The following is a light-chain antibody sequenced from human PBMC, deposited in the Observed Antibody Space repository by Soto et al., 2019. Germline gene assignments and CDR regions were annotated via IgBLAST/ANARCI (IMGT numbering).Light chain of an antibody. V-gene: IGKV3-15*01. CDR1: QSVSSN. CDR2: GAS. J-gene: IGKJ5*01. CDR3: QQYNNGIT. Sequence: EIVMTQSPATLSVSPGERATLYCRASQSVSSNLAWYQQKPGQAPRLLIYGASTRATGIPARFSGSGSGTEFTLTISSLQSEDFAVYYCQQYNNGITFGQGTRLEIK.